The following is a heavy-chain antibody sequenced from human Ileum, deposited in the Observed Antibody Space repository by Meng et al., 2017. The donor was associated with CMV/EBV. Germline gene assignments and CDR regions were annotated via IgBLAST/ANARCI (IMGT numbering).Heavy chain of an antibody. D-gene: IGHD4/OR15-4a*01. CDR1: GYTFIAYS. CDR3: TRQVVLTSQTRDY. Sequence: QVQLVQSGAEVKKPGGSVKVSCQAAGYTFIAYSMHWVRQAPGQGLEWMGRINPINGATNYAQKFQGRVAMTGDVSINTAYLELSGLTSDDTAVYYCTRQVVLTSQTRDYWGQGTLVTVSS. CDR2: INPINGAT. V-gene: IGHV1-2*02. J-gene: IGHJ4*02.